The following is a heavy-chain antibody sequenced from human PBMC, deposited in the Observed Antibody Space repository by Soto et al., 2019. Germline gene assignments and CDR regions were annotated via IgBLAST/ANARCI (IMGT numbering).Heavy chain of an antibody. V-gene: IGHV4-30-2*01. CDR1: GGSISSGDYS. CDR3: AGSVYYPYYFDY. D-gene: IGHD3-22*01. CDR2: IYHSGST. Sequence: QLQLQESGSGLVKPSQTLSLTCAVSGGSISSGDYSWSWIRQPPGKGLEWIGYIYHSGSTYYNPSLKRRFAKSLDRCRNQFSLKLSSVTAADTAVYYCAGSVYYPYYFDYWGQGTLVTVSS. J-gene: IGHJ4*02.